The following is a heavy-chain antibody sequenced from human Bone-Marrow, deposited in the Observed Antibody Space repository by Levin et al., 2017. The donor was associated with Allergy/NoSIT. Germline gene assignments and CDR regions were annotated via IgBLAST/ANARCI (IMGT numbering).Heavy chain of an antibody. CDR1: GFTFSSYS. CDR3: ARVPPRGGNLKFDY. V-gene: IGHV3-21*01. D-gene: IGHD1-14*01. J-gene: IGHJ4*02. Sequence: GESLKISCAASGFTFSSYSMNWVRQAPGKGLEWVSSISSSSSYIYYADSVKGRFTISRDNAKNSLYLQMNSLRAEDTAVYYCARVPPRGGNLKFDYWGQGTLVTVSS. CDR2: ISSSSSYI.